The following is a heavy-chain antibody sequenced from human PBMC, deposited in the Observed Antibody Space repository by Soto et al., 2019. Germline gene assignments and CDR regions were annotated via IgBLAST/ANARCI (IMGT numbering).Heavy chain of an antibody. D-gene: IGHD2-8*01. V-gene: IGHV1-2*04. CDR2: INPKSGGT. CDR3: ARGDSTDCSNGVCSFFYNHDMDV. Sequence: VASVKVSCKASGYSFTDYHIHWVRQAPGQGLEWLGRINPKSGGTSTAQKFQGWVTMTTDTSISTASMELTRLTSDDTAIYYGARGDSTDCSNGVCSFFYNHDMDVWGQGTTVTVSS. CDR1: GYSFTDYH. J-gene: IGHJ6*02.